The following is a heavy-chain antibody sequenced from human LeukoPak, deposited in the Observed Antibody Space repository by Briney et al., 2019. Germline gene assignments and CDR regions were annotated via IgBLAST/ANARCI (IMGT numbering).Heavy chain of an antibody. V-gene: IGHV3-23*01. CDR1: GGSISNNN. J-gene: IGHJ4*02. Sequence: PSGTLSLTCAVSGGSISNNNWWSWVRQAPGKGLEWVSGIYGGGITTHYADSVKGRFTISRDNSKNTLYLEMNSLRAEDTAVYYCAQDYGRDGEGTMFDYWGQGILVTVSS. D-gene: IGHD3-10*01. CDR3: AQDYGRDGEGTMFDY. CDR2: IYGGGITT.